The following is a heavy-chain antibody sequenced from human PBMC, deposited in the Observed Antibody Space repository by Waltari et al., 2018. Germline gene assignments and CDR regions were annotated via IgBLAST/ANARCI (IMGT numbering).Heavy chain of an antibody. J-gene: IGHJ4*02. D-gene: IGHD2-2*01. CDR3: ARGMIVVVPAASFY. V-gene: IGHV3-30*01. CDR2: ISYDGSNK. CDR1: GFTSSSSA. Sequence: QVPLVQPGGGVVQPRRSLRLSCAAYGFTSSSSAMHWLRQAPGKGLEWVAVISYDGSNKYYPDSVKGRFTISRDNSKNTLYLQMNSLSAEDTAVYYCARGMIVVVPAASFYWGQGTLVTVSS.